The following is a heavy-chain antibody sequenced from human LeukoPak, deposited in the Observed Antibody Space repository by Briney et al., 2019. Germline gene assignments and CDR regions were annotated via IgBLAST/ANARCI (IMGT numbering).Heavy chain of an antibody. CDR2: IYYSGST. Sequence: SETLSLTCTVSGGSISSYYWSWIRQPPGKGLEWIGYIYYSGSTNYNPSLKSRVTISVDTSKNQFSLKLSSVTAADTAVYYCARDSEGFGPWYHGMDVWGQGTTVTVSS. CDR3: ARDSEGFGPWYHGMDV. J-gene: IGHJ6*02. D-gene: IGHD3-10*01. V-gene: IGHV4-59*01. CDR1: GGSISSYY.